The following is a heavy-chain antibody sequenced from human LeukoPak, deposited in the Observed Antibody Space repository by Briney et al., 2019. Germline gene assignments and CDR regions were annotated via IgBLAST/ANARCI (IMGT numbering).Heavy chain of an antibody. D-gene: IGHD1-26*01. CDR2: IYSDGST. V-gene: IGHV3-53*01. CDR3: ARNPAGIGDY. CDR1: GFTVSSNY. Sequence: GGSLRLSCAASGFTVSSNYMTWVRQAPGKGLEWVSVIYSDGSTYYADSVKGRFTISRDNSKNTLYLQMNSLRAEDTAVYYCARNPAGIGDYWGQGTLVTVSS. J-gene: IGHJ4*02.